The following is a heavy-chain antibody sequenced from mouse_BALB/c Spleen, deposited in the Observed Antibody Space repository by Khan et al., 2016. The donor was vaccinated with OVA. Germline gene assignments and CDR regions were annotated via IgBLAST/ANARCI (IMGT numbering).Heavy chain of an antibody. Sequence: VQLQESGAELARPGASVKLSCKSSGYTFTSYWMQWVKQRPGQGLEWIGAIYPGDGDTRYTQKFKGKATLTADKSSSTAYMQLSSLASEDSAVYYCASYRYYYFDYGGQGTTLTVSA. CDR3: ASYRYYYFDY. J-gene: IGHJ2*01. CDR1: GYTFTSYW. D-gene: IGHD2-14*01. V-gene: IGHV1-87*01. CDR2: IYPGDGDT.